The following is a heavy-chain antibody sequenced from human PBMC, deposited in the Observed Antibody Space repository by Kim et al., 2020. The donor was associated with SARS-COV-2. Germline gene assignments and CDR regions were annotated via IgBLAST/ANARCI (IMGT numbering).Heavy chain of an antibody. CDR1: GFTFSSYW. J-gene: IGHJ6*02. CDR2: IKQDGSEK. D-gene: IGHD6-19*01. Sequence: GGSLRLSCAASGFTFSSYWMSWVRQAPGKGLEWVANIKQDGSEKYYVDSVKGRFTISRDNAKNSLYLQMNSLRAEDTAVYYCARDGQIAVAGGLYYYYYGMDVWGQGTTVTVSS. CDR3: ARDGQIAVAGGLYYYYYGMDV. V-gene: IGHV3-7*01.